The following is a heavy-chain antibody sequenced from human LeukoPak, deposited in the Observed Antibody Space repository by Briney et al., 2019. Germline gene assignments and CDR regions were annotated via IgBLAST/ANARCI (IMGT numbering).Heavy chain of an antibody. V-gene: IGHV3-23*01. Sequence: GGSLRLSCAASGFIFSTYAMMWVRQAPGKGLEWVSYISCTTHTIHYADSVKGRFTISRDNSKNMVYLQMNSLRAEDTATYYCAKVQYCTSCLAEFDYWGQGTLVTVSS. J-gene: IGHJ4*02. CDR2: ISCTTHTI. CDR1: GFIFSTYA. CDR3: AKVQYCTSCLAEFDY. D-gene: IGHD2/OR15-2a*01.